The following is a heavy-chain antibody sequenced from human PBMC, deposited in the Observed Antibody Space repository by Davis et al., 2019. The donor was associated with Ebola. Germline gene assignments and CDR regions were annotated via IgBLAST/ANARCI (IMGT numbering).Heavy chain of an antibody. CDR3: ARVAYSSGWYLYFQH. D-gene: IGHD6-19*01. CDR1: GGSFPGYY. J-gene: IGHJ1*01. V-gene: IGHV4-34*12. CDR2: IIHSGSA. Sequence: SETLSLTCAVNGGSFPGYYWTWIRQPPGKGLEWIGEIIHSGSANYNPSLKSRVTISVDTSKNQFSLKLSSVTAADTAVYYCARVAYSSGWYLYFQHWGQGTLVTVSS.